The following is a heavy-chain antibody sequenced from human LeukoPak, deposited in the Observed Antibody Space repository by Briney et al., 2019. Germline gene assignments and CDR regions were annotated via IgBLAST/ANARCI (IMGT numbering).Heavy chain of an antibody. J-gene: IGHJ4*02. D-gene: IGHD3-10*01. CDR3: AKGHYYGSGSLDY. V-gene: IGHV3-23*01. Sequence: DSVKGRFTISRDNSKNTLYVLMNSLRAEDTAVYYCAKGHYYGSGSLDYWGQGTLVTVSS.